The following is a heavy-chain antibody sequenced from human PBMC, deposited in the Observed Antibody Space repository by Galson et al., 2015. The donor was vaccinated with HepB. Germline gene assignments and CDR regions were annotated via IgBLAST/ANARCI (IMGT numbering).Heavy chain of an antibody. Sequence: SRRLSCAASGFTFSSYGMHWVRQAPGKGLEWVAVISYDGSNKYYADSVKGRFTISRDNSKNTLYLQMNSLRAEDTAVYYCAKENGELSGGSCYWRLCSSGAFDIWGQGTMVTVSS. CDR3: AKENGELSGGSCYWRLCSSGAFDI. D-gene: IGHD2-15*01. CDR1: GFTFSSYG. V-gene: IGHV3-30*18. CDR2: ISYDGSNK. J-gene: IGHJ3*02.